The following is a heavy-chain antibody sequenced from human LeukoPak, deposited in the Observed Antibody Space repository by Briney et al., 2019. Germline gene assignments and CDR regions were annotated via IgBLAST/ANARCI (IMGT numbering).Heavy chain of an antibody. Sequence: SQTLSLTCTVSGGAITTYSCTWIRHSAPEGLEWVGNIYYSGSTAYNPFLKSRVAISVDTSKHQFSLHLNSLPAAATAIYYCATDREQGGSGSYWFDPWGQGTLVTV. CDR1: GGAITTYS. CDR3: ATDREQGGSGSYWFDP. V-gene: IGHV4-59*01. J-gene: IGHJ5*02. CDR2: IYYSGST. D-gene: IGHD3-10*01.